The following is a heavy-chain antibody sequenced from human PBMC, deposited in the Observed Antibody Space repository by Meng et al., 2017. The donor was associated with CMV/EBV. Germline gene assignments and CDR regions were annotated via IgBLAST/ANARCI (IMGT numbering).Heavy chain of an antibody. J-gene: IGHJ4*02. CDR1: GFTFSSYS. CDR2: IKQDGSEK. CDR3: ASDCSGASCYITN. Sequence: GGSLRLSCAASGFTFSSYSMNWVRQAPGKGLEWVANIKQDGSEKYYVDSVKGRFTISRDNAKNSLSLQMNSLRAEDTAVYYCASDCSGASCYITNWGRGTLVTVSS. D-gene: IGHD2-2*02. V-gene: IGHV3-7*01.